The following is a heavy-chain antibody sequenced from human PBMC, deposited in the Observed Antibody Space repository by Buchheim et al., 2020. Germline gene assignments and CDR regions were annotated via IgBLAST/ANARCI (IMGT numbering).Heavy chain of an antibody. CDR1: GFTFSYAW. D-gene: IGHD1-14*01. CDR3: IRGLTHDY. CDR2: IKTNTDGGTA. J-gene: IGHJ4*02. V-gene: IGHV3-15*01. Sequence: EQLVESGGGLGEPGGSLRLSCAASGFTFSYAWMSWVRQAPGKGLEWVGRIKTNTDGGTADYAALVKGRFTISRDYTNNTLYLQMNSLKTEDTAVYYCIRGLTHDYWGQGTL.